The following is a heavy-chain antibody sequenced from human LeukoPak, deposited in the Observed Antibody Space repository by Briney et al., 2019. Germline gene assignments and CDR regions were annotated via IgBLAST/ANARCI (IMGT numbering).Heavy chain of an antibody. Sequence: SETLSLTCTASGGSISSSSYYWGWIRQPPGKGLEWIGSIYYSGSTYYNPSLKSRVTISVDTSKNQFSLKLSSVTAADTAVYYCARDIGHIWSGYYTDAFDIWGQGTMVTVSS. D-gene: IGHD3-3*02. CDR1: GGSISSSSYY. CDR3: ARDIGHIWSGYYTDAFDI. J-gene: IGHJ3*02. V-gene: IGHV4-39*07. CDR2: IYYSGST.